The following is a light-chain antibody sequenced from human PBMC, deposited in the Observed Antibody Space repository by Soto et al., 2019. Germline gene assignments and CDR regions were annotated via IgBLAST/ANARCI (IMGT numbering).Light chain of an antibody. V-gene: IGKV1-17*03. CDR3: LQHNSYPLT. J-gene: IGKJ4*01. CDR2: SAS. CDR1: QDIKYY. Sequence: DIQMTQSPSAMSASVGDRVTINCRASQDIKYYLAWFQQKPGKVPKRLIYSASSLQSGVPSRFSGCGSGTKFTLTISGLQPEDSATYYCLQHNSYPLTFGGGTKVEIK.